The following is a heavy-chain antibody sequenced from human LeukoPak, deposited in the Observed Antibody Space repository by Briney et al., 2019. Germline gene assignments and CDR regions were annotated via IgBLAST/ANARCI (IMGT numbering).Heavy chain of an antibody. D-gene: IGHD4-17*01. CDR3: AKDLPDYGDYIEGY. CDR1: GFTFSSFG. CDR2: ISGSGSII. Sequence: GGSLRLSCAASGFTFSSFGMSWVRQAPGKGLEWVSTISGSGSIIDYVDSVKGRFTFSRDNSRNMVYLQMNSLRAEDTAVYYCAKDLPDYGDYIEGYWGQGTLVTVSS. J-gene: IGHJ4*02. V-gene: IGHV3-23*01.